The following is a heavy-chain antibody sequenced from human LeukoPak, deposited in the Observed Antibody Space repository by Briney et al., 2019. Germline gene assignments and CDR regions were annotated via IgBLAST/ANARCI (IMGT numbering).Heavy chain of an antibody. V-gene: IGHV1-69*04. CDR3: ARTGDTFTVTAPWDY. CDR1: GGTFSSYA. CDR2: IIPILGIA. Sequence: GSSVKVSCKASGGTFSSYAISWVRPAPGQGLEWMGRIIPILGIANYAQKFQGRVTITADKSTSTAYMELSSLRSEDTAVYYCARTGDTFTVTAPWDYWGQGTLVTVSS. J-gene: IGHJ4*02. D-gene: IGHD4-17*01.